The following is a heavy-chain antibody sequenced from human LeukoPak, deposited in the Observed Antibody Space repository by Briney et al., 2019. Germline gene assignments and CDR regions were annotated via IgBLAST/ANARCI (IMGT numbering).Heavy chain of an antibody. CDR1: GGSISSSSYY. V-gene: IGHV4-39*01. J-gene: IGHJ4*02. CDR2: IYYSGST. CDR3: ARGASGFDY. D-gene: IGHD4/OR15-4a*01. Sequence: PSETLSLXCTVSGGSISSSSYYWGWIRQPPGKGLEWIGSIYYSGSTYYNPSLKSRVTISVDTSKNQFSLKLSSVTAADTAVYYCARGASGFDYWGQGTLVTVSS.